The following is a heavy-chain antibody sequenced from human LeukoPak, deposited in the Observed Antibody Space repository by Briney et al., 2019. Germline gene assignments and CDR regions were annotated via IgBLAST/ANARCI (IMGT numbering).Heavy chain of an antibody. CDR2: MNPNSGNT. Sequence: ASVKVSCKASGGTFSSYDISWVRQAPGQGLEWMGCMNPNSGNTGFEQKVQSKITTTRNTSTSTAYMELSSLSSEDTAVYACARTPIDYDILTGYYVYFDYWGQGTLVTVSP. J-gene: IGHJ4*02. D-gene: IGHD3-9*01. V-gene: IGHV1-8*03. CDR3: ARTPIDYDILTGYYVYFDY. CDR1: GGTFSSYD.